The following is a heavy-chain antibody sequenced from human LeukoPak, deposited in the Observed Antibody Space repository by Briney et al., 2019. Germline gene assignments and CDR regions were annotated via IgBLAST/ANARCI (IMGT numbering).Heavy chain of an antibody. Sequence: SVKLFCKASGGTFSSYTISWVRQAPGQGLEWMGRIIPILCIANYAQKFQGRVTITADKSTSTAYMEVSSLRSEDRAVYYCAIVQLPGEEIIHSSSSRLVYNWFDPCGQGTLVTVSS. V-gene: IGHV1-69*02. CDR3: AIVQLPGEEIIHSSSSRLVYNWFDP. CDR1: GGTFSSYT. D-gene: IGHD6-13*01. J-gene: IGHJ5*02. CDR2: IIPILCIA.